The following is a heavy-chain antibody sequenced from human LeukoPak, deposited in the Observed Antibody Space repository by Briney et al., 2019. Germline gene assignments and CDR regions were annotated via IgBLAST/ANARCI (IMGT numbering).Heavy chain of an antibody. Sequence: GGSLRLSCAASGFTFSSYWMHWVRQAPGKGLVWVSRIRSDGIITIYADSVKGRFTISRDNARNTLYLQMNSLTTEDTAVYFCARVGTPGSYYPDYWGQGTLVTVSS. J-gene: IGHJ4*02. CDR2: IRSDGIIT. CDR1: GFTFSSYW. V-gene: IGHV3-74*01. CDR3: ARVGTPGSYYPDY. D-gene: IGHD3-10*01.